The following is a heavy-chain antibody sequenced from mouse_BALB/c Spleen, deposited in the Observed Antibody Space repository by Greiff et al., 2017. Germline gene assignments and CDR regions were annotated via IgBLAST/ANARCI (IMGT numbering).Heavy chain of an antibody. J-gene: IGHJ3*01. CDR1: GFTFSSYY. D-gene: IGHD1-1*01. V-gene: IGHV5-6-2*01. Sequence: DVRLVESGGGLVKLGGSLKLSCAASGFTFSSYYMSWVRHTPEKRLELVAAINSNGGSTYYPDTVKGRFTISRDNAKNTLYLQMSSLKSEDTALDYCARQTSGSSVFAYWGQGTLVTVSA. CDR3: ARQTSGSSVFAY. CDR2: INSNGGST.